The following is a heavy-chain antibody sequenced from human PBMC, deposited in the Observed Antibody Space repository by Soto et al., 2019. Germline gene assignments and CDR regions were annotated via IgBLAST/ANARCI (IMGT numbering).Heavy chain of an antibody. D-gene: IGHD5-18*01. J-gene: IGHJ3*02. CDR3: AKDSGGIEMATAMGDDAFDI. Sequence: GGSLRLSCAASGFTFSSYAMSWVRQALGKGLEWVSAISGSGGSTYYADSVKGRFTISRDNSKNTLYLQMNSLRAEDTAVYYCAKDSGGIEMATAMGDDAFDIWGQGTMVTVSS. V-gene: IGHV3-23*01. CDR2: ISGSGGST. CDR1: GFTFSSYA.